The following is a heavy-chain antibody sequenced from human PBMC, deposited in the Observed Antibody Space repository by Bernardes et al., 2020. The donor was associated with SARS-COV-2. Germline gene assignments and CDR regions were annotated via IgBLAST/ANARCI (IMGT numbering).Heavy chain of an antibody. Sequence: SGPTLVKPTQTLTLTCTFSGFSLSTSGMCVSWIRQPPGKALEWLARIDWDDDKYYSTSLKTRLTISKDTSKNQVVLTMTDMDPVDTATYYCARIEEMATHYYFDYWGQGTLVTVSS. CDR3: ARIEEMATHYYFDY. J-gene: IGHJ4*02. D-gene: IGHD5-12*01. V-gene: IGHV2-70*11. CDR2: IDWDDDK. CDR1: GFSLSTSGMC.